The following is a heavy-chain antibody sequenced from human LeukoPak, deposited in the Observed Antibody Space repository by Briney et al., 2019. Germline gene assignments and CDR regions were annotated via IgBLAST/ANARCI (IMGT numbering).Heavy chain of an antibody. CDR2: ISSSGTTI. CDR3: ARGGSFFVY. V-gene: IGHV3-48*03. J-gene: IGHJ4*02. CDR1: GFTFSGYD. D-gene: IGHD1-26*01. Sequence: GGSLRLSCAASGFTFSGYDMNWFRQAPGKGLEWVSYISSSGTTIYYADSVRGRFTISRDNAKNSLYLQMNSLRAEDTAVYYCARGGSFFVYWGQGTLVTVSS.